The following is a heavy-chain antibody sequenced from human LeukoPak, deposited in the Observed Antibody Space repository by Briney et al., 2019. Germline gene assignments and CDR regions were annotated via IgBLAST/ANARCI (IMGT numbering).Heavy chain of an antibody. V-gene: IGHV4-34*01. CDR2: INHSGST. J-gene: IGHJ4*02. CDR3: ARSKYSSGCFDY. D-gene: IGHD6-19*01. CDR1: GGSFSGYY. Sequence: SEILSLTCAVYGGSFSGYYWSWIRQPPGKGLEWIGEINHSGSTNYNPSLKSRVTISVDTSKNQFSLKLSSVTAADTAVYYCARSKYSSGCFDYWGQGTLVTVSS.